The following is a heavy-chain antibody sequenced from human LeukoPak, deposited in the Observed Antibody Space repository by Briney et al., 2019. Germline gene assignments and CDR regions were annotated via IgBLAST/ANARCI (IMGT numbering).Heavy chain of an antibody. D-gene: IGHD3-22*01. Sequence: SETLSLTCTVSGDSINRSSYYWGWIRQPPGKGLEWIGSGFYSGTTYYNPSLKSRVTISVDTSKNQFSLRLSSVTAADTALYYCARIDSSGPGDYWGQGTLVTVSS. CDR2: GFYSGTT. CDR1: GDSINRSSYY. V-gene: IGHV4-39*07. J-gene: IGHJ4*02. CDR3: ARIDSSGPGDY.